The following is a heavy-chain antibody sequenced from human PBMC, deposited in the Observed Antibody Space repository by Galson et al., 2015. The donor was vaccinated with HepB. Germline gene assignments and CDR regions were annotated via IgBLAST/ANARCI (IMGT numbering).Heavy chain of an antibody. CDR1: GFTFSSYG. Sequence: SLRLSCAASGFTFSSYGMHWVRQAPGKGLEWVAVIWYDGSNKYYADSVKGRFTISRDNSKNTLYLQMNSLRAEDTAVYYCAKSLWFGESLPWDWGQGTLVTVSS. CDR2: IWYDGSNK. J-gene: IGHJ4*02. D-gene: IGHD3-10*01. CDR3: AKSLWFGESLPWD. V-gene: IGHV3-33*06.